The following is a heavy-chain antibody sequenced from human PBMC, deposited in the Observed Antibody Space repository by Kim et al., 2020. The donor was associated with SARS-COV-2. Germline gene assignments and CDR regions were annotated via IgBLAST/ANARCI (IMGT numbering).Heavy chain of an antibody. V-gene: IGHV3-74*01. J-gene: IGHJ6*01. CDR3: ARHSCRGSPADYY. CDR2: IRGSGTDT. Sequence: GGSLRLSCAASGFNFIDHWIHWVRQAPGKGLVWVSRIRGSGTDTDYADSVRGRFTISRDNAKNTVYLQMNSLRVDDTAMYYCARHSCRGSPADYY. D-gene: IGHD1-26*01. CDR1: GFNFIDHW.